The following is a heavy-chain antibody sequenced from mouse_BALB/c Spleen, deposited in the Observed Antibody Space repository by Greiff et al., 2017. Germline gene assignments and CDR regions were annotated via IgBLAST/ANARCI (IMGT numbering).Heavy chain of an antibody. J-gene: IGHJ2*01. CDR2: ISNGGGST. Sequence: EVQGVESGGGLVQPGGSLKLSCAASGFTFSSYTMSWVRQTPEKRLEWVAYISNGGGSTYYPDTVKGRFTISRDNAKNTLYLQMSSLKSEDTAMYYCARGNYYFDYWGQGTTLTVSS. CDR3: ARGNYYFDY. CDR1: GFTFSSYT. V-gene: IGHV5-12-2*01. D-gene: IGHD2-1*01.